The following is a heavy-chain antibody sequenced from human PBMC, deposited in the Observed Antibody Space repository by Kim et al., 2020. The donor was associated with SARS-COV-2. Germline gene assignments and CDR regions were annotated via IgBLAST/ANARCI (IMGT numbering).Heavy chain of an antibody. J-gene: IGHJ6*02. Sequence: GGSLRLSCAASGFTFSDYYMSWIRQAPGKGLEWVSYISSSGSTIYYADSVKGRFTISRDNAKNSLYLQMNSLRAEDTAVYYCARDQGGSGWYDSLPPLYYYGMDVWGQGTTVTVSS. V-gene: IGHV3-11*04. D-gene: IGHD6-19*01. CDR1: GFTFSDYY. CDR3: ARDQGGSGWYDSLPPLYYYGMDV. CDR2: ISSSGSTI.